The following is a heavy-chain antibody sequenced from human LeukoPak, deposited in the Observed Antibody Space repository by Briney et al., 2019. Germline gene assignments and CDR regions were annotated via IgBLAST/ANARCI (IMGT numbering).Heavy chain of an antibody. Sequence: ASVKVSCKASGYTFTSDGISWVRQAPGQGLEWMGWISAYNGNTNYAQKLQGRVTMTTDTSTSTAYMELRSLRSDDTAVYYCARRRYYDFWSGYYAFDIWGQGTMVTVSS. CDR2: ISAYNGNT. V-gene: IGHV1-18*01. CDR3: ARRRYYDFWSGYYAFDI. D-gene: IGHD3-3*01. J-gene: IGHJ3*02. CDR1: GYTFTSDG.